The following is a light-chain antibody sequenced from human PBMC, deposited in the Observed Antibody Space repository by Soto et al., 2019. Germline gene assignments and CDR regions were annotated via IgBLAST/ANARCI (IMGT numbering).Light chain of an antibody. CDR2: AAS. J-gene: IGKJ2*01. V-gene: IGKV3-20*01. CDR1: QSISSTY. CDR3: QQYFGSLYT. Sequence: SVLTQSPGTLSLSPGEGATLSCRTSQSISSTYLAWYQQRPGQAPRLLIYAASSRATGIPDRFSGSGSGTDFTLTNSRLEPEDFAVYYCQQYFGSLYTFGQGTKLEIK.